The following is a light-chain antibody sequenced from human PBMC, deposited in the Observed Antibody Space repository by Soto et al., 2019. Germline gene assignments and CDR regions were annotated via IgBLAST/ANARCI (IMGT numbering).Light chain of an antibody. CDR1: QSISHY. V-gene: IGKV1-5*01. Sequence: DIQMTQSPSSLSASVGDRVTITCRASQSISHYLAWYQQKPAKAPKLLIYDASSLEGGIPSRFSGSGSGTKFTLTISSLQPADFASYYCQQYNSESTFGQGTKLGIK. CDR3: QQYNSEST. J-gene: IGKJ2*01. CDR2: DAS.